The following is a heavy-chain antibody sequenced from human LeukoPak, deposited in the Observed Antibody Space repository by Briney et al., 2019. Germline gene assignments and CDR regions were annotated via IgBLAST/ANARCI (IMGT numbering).Heavy chain of an antibody. D-gene: IGHD3-3*01. Sequence: GGSLRLSCTASGFTFGDYVMSWVRQAPGKELEWVGFIRSKAYGGTTEYAASVKGRFTISRDDSKSIAYLQMNSLKTEDTAVYYCTRGKYYDFWSGYYPDYWGQGTLVTVSS. CDR3: TRGKYYDFWSGYYPDY. J-gene: IGHJ4*02. CDR1: GFTFGDYV. CDR2: IRSKAYGGTT. V-gene: IGHV3-49*04.